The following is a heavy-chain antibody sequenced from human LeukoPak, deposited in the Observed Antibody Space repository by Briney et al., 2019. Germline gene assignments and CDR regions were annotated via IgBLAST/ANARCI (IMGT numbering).Heavy chain of an antibody. V-gene: IGHV3-11*06. Sequence: GGSLRLSCAASGFTFSDYYMSWIRQAPGKGLEWVSSISSRSTYIYYADSVKGRFTISRDNAKNSLYLQMNSLRAEDTAVYYCAREESGSSGWYDYWGQGALVTVSS. CDR2: ISSRSTYI. D-gene: IGHD6-19*01. CDR1: GFTFSDYY. J-gene: IGHJ4*02. CDR3: AREESGSSGWYDY.